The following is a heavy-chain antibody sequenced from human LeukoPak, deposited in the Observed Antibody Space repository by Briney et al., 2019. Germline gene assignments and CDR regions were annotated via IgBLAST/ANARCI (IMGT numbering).Heavy chain of an antibody. Sequence: ASVKVSCKASGGTFSSYAISWVRQAPGQGLEWMGGIIPIFGTANYAQKFQGRVTITADESTSTAYMEPSSLRSEDTAVYYCARVVMATINYYYYYMDVWGKGTTVTVSS. CDR2: IIPIFGTA. D-gene: IGHD5-24*01. J-gene: IGHJ6*03. V-gene: IGHV1-69*01. CDR1: GGTFSSYA. CDR3: ARVVMATINYYYYYMDV.